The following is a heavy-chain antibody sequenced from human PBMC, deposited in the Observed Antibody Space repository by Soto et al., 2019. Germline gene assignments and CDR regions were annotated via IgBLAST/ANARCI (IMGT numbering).Heavy chain of an antibody. CDR2: IWYDGSNK. CDR3: ARDMIAVAGPFDY. V-gene: IGHV3-33*01. J-gene: IGHJ4*02. Sequence: PGGSLRLSCAASGFTFSSYGMHWVRQAPGKGLEWVAVIWYDGSNKYYADSVKGRFTISRDNSKNTLYLQMNSLRAEDTAVYYCARDMIAVAGPFDYWGQGTLVTVSS. D-gene: IGHD6-19*01. CDR1: GFTFSSYG.